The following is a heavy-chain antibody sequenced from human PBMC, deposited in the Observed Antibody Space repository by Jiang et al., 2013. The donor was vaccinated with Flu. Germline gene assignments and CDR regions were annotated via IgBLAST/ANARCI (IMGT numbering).Heavy chain of an antibody. D-gene: IGHD2-15*01. V-gene: IGHV2-5*02. CDR2: IYWDDDK. J-gene: IGHJ3*02. CDR3: AHLLVAHAFDI. Sequence: ALIYWDDDKRYSPSLKGRLTITKDTSKNQVVLTMTNTDPVDTATYYCAHLLVAHAFDIWGQGTMVTVSS.